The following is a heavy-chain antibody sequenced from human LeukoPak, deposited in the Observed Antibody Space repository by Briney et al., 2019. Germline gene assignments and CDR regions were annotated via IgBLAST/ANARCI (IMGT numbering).Heavy chain of an antibody. Sequence: PGGSLRLSCAASGFTFSSYAMSWVRQAPGKGLEWVSAISGSGGSTYYADSVKGRFTISRDNSKNTLYLQMNSLRAEDTAVYYYAKDSTAYEYIWGSYLFDYWGQGPLVTVSS. CDR2: ISGSGGST. D-gene: IGHD3-16*02. CDR1: GFTFSSYA. CDR3: AKDSTAYEYIWGSYLFDY. J-gene: IGHJ4*02. V-gene: IGHV3-23*01.